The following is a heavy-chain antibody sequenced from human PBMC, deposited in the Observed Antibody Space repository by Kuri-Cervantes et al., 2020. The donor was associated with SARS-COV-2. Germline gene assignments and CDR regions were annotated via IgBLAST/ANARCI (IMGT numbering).Heavy chain of an antibody. J-gene: IGHJ4*02. CDR1: GGSISSGGYF. CDR2: IYHSGST. CDR3: ATLFGVVPY. V-gene: IGHV4-30-2*01. D-gene: IGHD3-3*01. Sequence: LRLSCAVSGGSISSGGYFWSWIRQPPGKGLVWIGYIYHSGSTYYNPSLKSRVTISVDRSKNQFSLKLRSVTAADTAVYYCATLFGVVPYWGRGTLVTVSS.